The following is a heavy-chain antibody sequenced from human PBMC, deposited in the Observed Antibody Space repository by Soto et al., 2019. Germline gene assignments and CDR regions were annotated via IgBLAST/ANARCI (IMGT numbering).Heavy chain of an antibody. J-gene: IGHJ3*02. CDR1: GYTFTSYG. Sequence: ASVKVSCKASGYTFTSYGISWVRQAPGQGLEWMGWISAYNGNTNYAQKLQGRVTMTTDTSTSTAYMELRSLRSDDTAVYYCARAPYSKGSDAFDIWGQGTMVTVSS. D-gene: IGHD6-13*01. CDR2: ISAYNGNT. CDR3: ARAPYSKGSDAFDI. V-gene: IGHV1-18*01.